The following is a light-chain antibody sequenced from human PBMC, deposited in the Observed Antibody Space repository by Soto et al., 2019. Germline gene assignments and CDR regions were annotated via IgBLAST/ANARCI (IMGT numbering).Light chain of an antibody. CDR1: QSISGW. V-gene: IGKV1-5*03. Sequence: DIRVAQSPCSLSASVGDRDIITCRASQSISGWLAWYQQKPGIAPKLLIYKASTLQDGVPPRFSGSGFGTEFTLTISSLQPDDCGLYYCQQYDVYSTFGQGTKVDIK. CDR3: QQYDVYST. CDR2: KAS. J-gene: IGKJ1*01.